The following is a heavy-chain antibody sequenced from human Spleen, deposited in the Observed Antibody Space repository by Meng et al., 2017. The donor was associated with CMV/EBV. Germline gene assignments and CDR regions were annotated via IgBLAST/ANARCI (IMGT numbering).Heavy chain of an antibody. J-gene: IGHJ6*02. D-gene: IGHD5-18*01. V-gene: IGHV3-30*04. CDR2: ISYDGRNK. CDR1: GFTFSRHA. Sequence: GESLKISCAASGFTFSRHAMHWVRQAPGKGLEWVAVISYDGRNKYHADSVKGRFTLSRDNSKNTLYLQMTSLRAEDTAVYYCARDLRGDTALGDYYYYGMDVWGQGTTVTVSS. CDR3: ARDLRGDTALGDYYYYGMDV.